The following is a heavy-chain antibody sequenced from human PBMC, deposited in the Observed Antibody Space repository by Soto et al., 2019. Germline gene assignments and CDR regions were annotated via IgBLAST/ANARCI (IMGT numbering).Heavy chain of an antibody. CDR3: ARDPDKTTVTTVDY. V-gene: IGHV1-69*08. CDR1: GGTFSSYT. Sequence: QVQLVQSGAEVKKPGSSVKVSCKASGGTFSSYTFSWVRQAPGQGLEWMGRIIPILGIANYAQKFQGRVTITADKSTSTAYMELSSLRSEDTAVYYCARDPDKTTVTTVDYWGQGTLVTVSS. J-gene: IGHJ4*02. D-gene: IGHD4-17*01. CDR2: IIPILGIA.